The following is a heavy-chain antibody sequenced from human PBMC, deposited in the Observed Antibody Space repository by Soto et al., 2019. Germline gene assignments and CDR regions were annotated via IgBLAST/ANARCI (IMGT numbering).Heavy chain of an antibody. V-gene: IGHV4-39*01. Sequence: QLQLQESGPGLVKPSETLSLTCTVSGGSISSSSYYWGWIRQPPGKGLEWIGSIYYSGRTYYNPSLKHRVTISVDTSKNQFSLKLSSVTAADTAVYYCARGIVLMVYEPYNWFDPWGQGTXVTVSS. CDR2: IYYSGRT. CDR1: GGSISSSSYY. D-gene: IGHD2-8*01. J-gene: IGHJ5*02. CDR3: ARGIVLMVYEPYNWFDP.